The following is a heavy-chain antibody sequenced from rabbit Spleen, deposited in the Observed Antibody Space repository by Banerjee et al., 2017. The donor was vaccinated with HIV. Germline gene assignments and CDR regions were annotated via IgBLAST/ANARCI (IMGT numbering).Heavy chain of an antibody. CDR2: IYTTGTWT. D-gene: IGHD8-1*01. J-gene: IGHJ4*01. Sequence: QEQVVESGGGLVKPGASLTLTCTASGFSFSNNYVMCWVRQAPGKGLEWIACIYTTGTWTYYASWAKGRFTISNTSSTTVTLQMTSLTAADTATYFCARVSSDWTYFKLWGPGTLVTVS. V-gene: IGHV1S45*01. CDR3: ARVSSDWTYFKL. CDR1: GFSFSNNYV.